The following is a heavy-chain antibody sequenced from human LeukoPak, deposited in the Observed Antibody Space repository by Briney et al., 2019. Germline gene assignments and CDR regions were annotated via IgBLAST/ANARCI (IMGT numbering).Heavy chain of an antibody. CDR1: GGSFSGYY. D-gene: IGHD3-22*01. J-gene: IGHJ4*02. CDR2: INHSGST. CDR3: ARGEKWVNYYDSSGLDY. V-gene: IGHV4-34*01. Sequence: SETLSLTCAVYGGSFSGYYWSWIRQPPGKGLEWIGEINHSGSTNYNPSLKSRVTISVDTSKNQFSLKLSSVTAADTAVYYCARGEKWVNYYDSSGLDYWGQGTLVTVSS.